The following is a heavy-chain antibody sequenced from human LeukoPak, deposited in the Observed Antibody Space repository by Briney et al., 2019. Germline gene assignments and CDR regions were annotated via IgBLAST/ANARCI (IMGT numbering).Heavy chain of an antibody. V-gene: IGHV4-39*01. D-gene: IGHD3-10*01. CDR1: GGSFSSNTYY. Sequence: PSETLSLTCTVAGGSFSSNTYYWGWIRQPPGKGLEWIGSISYSESTYYNPSLKSRVTISVDTSKNQFSLVLLSVAAADTAVYYCARHVGPDTRITMLRGVSFPRYNNWFDPWGQGTLVTVSS. CDR3: ARHVGPDTRITMLRGVSFPRYNNWFDP. CDR2: ISYSEST. J-gene: IGHJ5*02.